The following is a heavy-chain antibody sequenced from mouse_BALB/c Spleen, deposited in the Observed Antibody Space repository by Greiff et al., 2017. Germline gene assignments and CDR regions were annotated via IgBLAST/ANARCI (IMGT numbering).Heavy chain of an antibody. CDR1: GYTFSSYW. CDR2: ILPGSGST. D-gene: IGHD1-1*01. CDR3: AREGVLRARGMFAY. V-gene: IGHV1-9*01. Sequence: VQLQQSGAELMKPGASVKISCKATGYTFSSYWIEWVKQRPGHGLEWIGEILPGSGSTNYNEKFKGKATFTADTSSNTAYMQLSSLTSEDSAVYYCAREGVLRARGMFAYWGQGTLVTVSA. J-gene: IGHJ3*01.